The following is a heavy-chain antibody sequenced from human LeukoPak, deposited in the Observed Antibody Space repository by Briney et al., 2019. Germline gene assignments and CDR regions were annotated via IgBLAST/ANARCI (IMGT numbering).Heavy chain of an antibody. CDR1: GYTFTGYY. Sequence: ASVKVSCKASGYTFTGYYMHWVRQAPGQGLEWMGRINPNSGGTNYAQKFQGRVTMTRDTSISTAYMELSRLRSDDTAVYYCASSVRYSGSYYLGPQESAEAFDIWGQGTMVTVSS. J-gene: IGHJ3*02. D-gene: IGHD1-26*01. CDR3: ASSVRYSGSYYLGPQESAEAFDI. CDR2: INPNSGGT. V-gene: IGHV1-2*06.